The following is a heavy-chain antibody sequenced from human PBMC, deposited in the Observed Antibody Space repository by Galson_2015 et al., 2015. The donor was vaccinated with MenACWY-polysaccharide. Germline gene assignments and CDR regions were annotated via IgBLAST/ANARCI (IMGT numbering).Heavy chain of an antibody. CDR2: INPSGGSS. CDR1: GYTFNTYY. D-gene: IGHD6-13*01. CDR3: ARVAAAAATRAFDY. J-gene: IGHJ4*02. V-gene: IGHV1-46*02. Sequence: SCKASGYTFNTYYIHWVRQAPGQGLEWMGIINPSGGSSSYAQKFQGRVTLTRDTSTSTVYMDLASLTYEDTAVYYCARVAAAAATRAFDYWGQGTLVTVSS.